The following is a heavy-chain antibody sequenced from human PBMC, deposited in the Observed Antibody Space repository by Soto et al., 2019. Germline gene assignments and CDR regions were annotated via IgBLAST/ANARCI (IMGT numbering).Heavy chain of an antibody. CDR1: GGSISGYY. CDR3: ARDGASIRV. D-gene: IGHD3-3*02. V-gene: IGHV4-59*01. J-gene: IGHJ4*02. Sequence: SETLSLTCTVSGGSISGYYWTWIRQPPGKGLEWIGYIYYSVSTNYNPSLKSRVTISVDTSKNQFSLKLSSVTAADTAVYYCARDGASIRVWGQGTMVTVS. CDR2: IYYSVST.